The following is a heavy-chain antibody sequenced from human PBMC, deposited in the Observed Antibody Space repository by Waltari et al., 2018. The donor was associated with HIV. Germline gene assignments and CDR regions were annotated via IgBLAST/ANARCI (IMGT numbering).Heavy chain of an antibody. CDR2: IGYDGTKK. V-gene: IGHV3-33*01. J-gene: IGHJ4*02. CDR3: ARDSHYYDSTPFDY. CDR1: GFIFRLVE. Sequence: QVQLVESGGGVVQPGRSLRLAGGASGFIFRLVEFHWVRQAPGKGLEWVAVIGYDGTKKDFADSVKGRFTISRDNSKNTLYLQMNSLRAEDTAVYYCARDSHYYDSTPFDYWGQGTLVTVSS. D-gene: IGHD3-22*01.